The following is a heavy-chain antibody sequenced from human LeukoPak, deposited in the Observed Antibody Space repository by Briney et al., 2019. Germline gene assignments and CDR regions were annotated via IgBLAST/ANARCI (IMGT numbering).Heavy chain of an antibody. D-gene: IGHD3-3*01. J-gene: IGHJ5*02. CDR1: GYTFTGYY. V-gene: IGHV1-2*02. Sequence: ASVKVSCKASGYTFTGYYIHWVRQPPGQGLEWMGWINPNSGGTNYAQKFQGRVTMTRDTSISTAYMELTRLRSDDTAVYYCARDHVTIFGVVIYWFDPWGQGTLVTVSS. CDR3: ARDHVTIFGVVIYWFDP. CDR2: INPNSGGT.